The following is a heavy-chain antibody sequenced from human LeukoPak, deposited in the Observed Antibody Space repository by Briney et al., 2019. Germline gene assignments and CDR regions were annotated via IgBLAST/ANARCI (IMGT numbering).Heavy chain of an antibody. CDR3: ASGDSQGAFDI. CDR1: DFTISSYY. J-gene: IGHJ3*02. Sequence: GGSLRLSCVASDFTISSYYMSWLRQAPGQGLEWVSIRHSGGSTYYADSVKGRFTISRDNSKNTLYLQMNSLRAEDTAVYYCASGDSQGAFDIWGQGTMVTVSS. CDR2: RHSGGST. V-gene: IGHV3-53*01. D-gene: IGHD7-27*01.